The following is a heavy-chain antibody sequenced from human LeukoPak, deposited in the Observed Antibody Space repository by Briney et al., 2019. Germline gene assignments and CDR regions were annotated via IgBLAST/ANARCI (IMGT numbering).Heavy chain of an antibody. V-gene: IGHV3-23*01. Sequence: GGSLRLSCAAFGFTFSTDAMTWVRQAPGKGLQWVSAISGSGDSTYYEDSVKGRFTISRDNAKNSLYLQMNSLRAEDTAVYYCARGLRNTILGGDYYWGQGTLVTVSS. CDR1: GFTFSTDA. J-gene: IGHJ4*02. CDR2: ISGSGDST. CDR3: ARGLRNTILGGDYY. D-gene: IGHD3-3*01.